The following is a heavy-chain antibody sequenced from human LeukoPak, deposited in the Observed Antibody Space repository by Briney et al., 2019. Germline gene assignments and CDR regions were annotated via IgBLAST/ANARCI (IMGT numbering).Heavy chain of an antibody. Sequence: ASVKVSCKASGYTFTSYGISWVRQAPGQGLEWMGWISAYNGNTNYAQELQGRVTMTTDTSTSTAYMELRSLRSDDTAVYYCARGLYYYDSSGIRHWGQGTLVTVSS. CDR1: GYTFTSYG. CDR2: ISAYNGNT. D-gene: IGHD3-22*01. J-gene: IGHJ1*01. V-gene: IGHV1-18*01. CDR3: ARGLYYYDSSGIRH.